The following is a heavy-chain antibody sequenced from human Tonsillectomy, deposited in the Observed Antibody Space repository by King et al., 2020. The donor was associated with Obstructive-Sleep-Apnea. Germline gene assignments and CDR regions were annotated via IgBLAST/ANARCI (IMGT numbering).Heavy chain of an antibody. V-gene: IGHV3-48*01. CDR3: ARDRDWSFDY. Sequence: VQLVESGGGSVQPGGSLRLSCVTYGFTFRSHSMNWVRQAPGKGLEWLSYINPGSTAILYADSVRGRFTISRDEAKTSLYLQMNSLRPEDTAVYYCARDRDWSFDYWGQGTLVTVSS. CDR2: INPGSTAI. D-gene: IGHD3-9*01. CDR1: GFTFRSHS. J-gene: IGHJ4*02.